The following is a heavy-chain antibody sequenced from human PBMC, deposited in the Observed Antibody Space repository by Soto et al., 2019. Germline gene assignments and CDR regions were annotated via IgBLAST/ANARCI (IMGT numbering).Heavy chain of an antibody. Sequence: QVQLVESGGGVVQPGRSLRLSCAASGFTFSSYGMHWVRQAPGKGLEWVAVISYDGSNKYYADSVKGRFTISRDNSKITLYLQRNSLRAEDTAVYYCAKDLGHGGRGAFDIWGQGTMVTVSS. CDR3: AKDLGHGGRGAFDI. D-gene: IGHD7-27*01. CDR1: GFTFSSYG. V-gene: IGHV3-30*18. J-gene: IGHJ3*02. CDR2: ISYDGSNK.